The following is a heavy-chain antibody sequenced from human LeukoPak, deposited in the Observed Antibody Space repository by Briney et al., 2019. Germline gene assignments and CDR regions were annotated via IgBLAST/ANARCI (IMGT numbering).Heavy chain of an antibody. V-gene: IGHV3-48*03. CDR2: ISISGSTI. Sequence: GGSLRLSCAASGFTYSSYEMNWVRQAPGKGLEWVSYISISGSTIYNADSVKGRFTISRDNAKNSLYLQMNSLRAQDTAVYYCVRGVGSCCRFNAFDIWGQGTMVTVSS. CDR3: VRGVGSCCRFNAFDI. CDR1: GFTYSSYE. J-gene: IGHJ3*02. D-gene: IGHD2-15*01.